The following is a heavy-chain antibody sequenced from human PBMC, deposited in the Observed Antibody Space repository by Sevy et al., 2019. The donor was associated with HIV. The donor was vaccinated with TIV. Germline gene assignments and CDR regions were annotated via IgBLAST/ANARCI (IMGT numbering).Heavy chain of an antibody. Sequence: GGSLRLSCAASGFTFSSYWMSWVRQAPGKGLEWVANIKQDGSEKCYLDSVKGRFTISRDNAKNSLYLQMNSLSAEDTAVYYCAREPDAIDIWGQGTMVTVSS. CDR1: GFTFSSYW. CDR2: IKQDGSEK. J-gene: IGHJ3*02. CDR3: AREPDAIDI. V-gene: IGHV3-7*03.